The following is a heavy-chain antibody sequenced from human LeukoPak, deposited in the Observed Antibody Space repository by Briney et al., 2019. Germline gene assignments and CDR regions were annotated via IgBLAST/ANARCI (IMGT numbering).Heavy chain of an antibody. D-gene: IGHD2-2*02. Sequence: GESLKISCKGSGYSFTSYWIGWVRQMPGKGLEWMGIIYPGDSETRYSPSFQGQVTISVDKSISSAFLQWSSLKASDSAMYYCVTQGRTTISCHTVDLWGQGTLVTVSS. J-gene: IGHJ5*02. CDR1: GYSFTSYW. V-gene: IGHV5-51*01. CDR2: IYPGDSET. CDR3: VTQGRTTISCHTVDL.